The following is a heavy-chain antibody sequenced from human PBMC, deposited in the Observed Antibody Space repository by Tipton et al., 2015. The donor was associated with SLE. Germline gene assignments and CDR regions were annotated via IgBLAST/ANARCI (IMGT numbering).Heavy chain of an antibody. V-gene: IGHV3-73*01. CDR3: TRHKLGQWLVRAFDI. CDR2: IRSKANSYAT. D-gene: IGHD6-19*01. CDR1: GFTFSGSA. J-gene: IGHJ3*02. Sequence: GSLRLSCAASGFTFSGSAMHWVRQASGKGLEWVGRIRSKANSYATAYAASVKGRFTISRDDSKNTAYLQMNSLKTEDTAVYYCTRHKLGQWLVRAFDIWGQGTMVTVSS.